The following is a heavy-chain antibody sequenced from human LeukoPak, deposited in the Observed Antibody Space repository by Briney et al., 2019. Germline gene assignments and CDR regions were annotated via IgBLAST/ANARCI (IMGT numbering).Heavy chain of an antibody. CDR2: INHSGST. CDR3: ASLPLYYDSSGYSTYWFDP. CDR1: GGSFSGYY. J-gene: IGHJ5*02. V-gene: IGHV4-34*01. Sequence: PSETLSLTCAVYGGSFSGYYWSWIRQPPGKGLEWIGEINHSGSTNYNPSLKSRVTISVDTSKNQFSLKLSSVTAADTAVYYCASLPLYYDSSGYSTYWFDPWGQGTLVTVSS. D-gene: IGHD3-22*01.